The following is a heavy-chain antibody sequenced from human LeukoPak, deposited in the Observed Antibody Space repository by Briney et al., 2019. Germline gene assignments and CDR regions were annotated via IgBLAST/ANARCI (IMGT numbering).Heavy chain of an antibody. CDR1: GGSISSGDYY. CDR3: ARHDRRSGWYPNWFDP. V-gene: IGHV4-39*01. J-gene: IGHJ5*02. CDR2: IYYSGST. Sequence: PSETLSLTCTVSGGSISSGDYYWSWIRQPPGKGLEWIGSIYYSGSTYYNPSLKSRVTISVDTSKNQFSLKLSSVTAADTAVYYCARHDRRSGWYPNWFDPWGQGTLVTVSS. D-gene: IGHD6-19*01.